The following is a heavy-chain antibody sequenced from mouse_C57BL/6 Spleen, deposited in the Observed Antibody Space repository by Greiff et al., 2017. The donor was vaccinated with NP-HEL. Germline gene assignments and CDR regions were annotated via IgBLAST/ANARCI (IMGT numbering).Heavy chain of an antibody. CDR2: IYPGDGDT. V-gene: IGHV1-82*01. Sequence: VEPGASVKISCKASGYAFSSSWMNWVKQRPGKGLEWIGRIYPGDGDTNYNGKFKGKATLTADKSSSTAYMQLSSLTSEDSAVYFCARNYYSYFDVWGTGTTVTVSS. CDR3: ARNYYSYFDV. CDR1: GYAFSSSW. J-gene: IGHJ1*03. D-gene: IGHD1-1*01.